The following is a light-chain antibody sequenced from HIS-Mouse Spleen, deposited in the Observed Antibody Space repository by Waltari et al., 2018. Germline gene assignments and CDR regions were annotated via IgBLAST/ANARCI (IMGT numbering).Light chain of an antibody. J-gene: IGKJ4*01. CDR3: MQALPSLT. CDR2: LGS. V-gene: IGKV2-28*01. Sequence: DIVMTQSPLSLPVTPGEPASISCRSSQSLLHSNGYNYLHWYLQKPGQSPQLLIYLGSNRASGVPDRFSGSGSGTDFTLKISRVEAEDVGVYYCMQALPSLTFGGGTKVEIK. CDR1: QSLLHSNGYNY.